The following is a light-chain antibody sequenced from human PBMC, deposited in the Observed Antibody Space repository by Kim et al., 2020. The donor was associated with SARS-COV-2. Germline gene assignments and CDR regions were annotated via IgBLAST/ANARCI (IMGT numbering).Light chain of an antibody. Sequence: PGERATLSCRASQSVTSSYLAWYQLKPGQAPRLLIYGASRRATGIPVRFSGSGSGTDFTLTISRLEPEDFAVYYCQQYVSSWTFGQGTKVDIK. CDR2: GAS. J-gene: IGKJ1*01. CDR3: QQYVSSWT. CDR1: QSVTSSY. V-gene: IGKV3-20*01.